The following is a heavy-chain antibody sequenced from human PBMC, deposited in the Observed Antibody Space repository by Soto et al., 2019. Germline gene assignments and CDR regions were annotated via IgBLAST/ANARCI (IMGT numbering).Heavy chain of an antibody. J-gene: IGHJ2*01. V-gene: IGHV1-18*01. CDR1: GYTFTTFG. CDR3: ARCYCSAGSCFTCWHFDL. D-gene: IGHD2-15*01. CDR2: ISGENGDT. Sequence: ASVKVSCKASGYTFTTFGMSWVRQAPGQGLEWMGWISGENGDTNSAQRFQDRVTMTTDTSTNTAYMELRSLTSDDTAVYYCARCYCSAGSCFTCWHFDLWGRGTLVTSPQ.